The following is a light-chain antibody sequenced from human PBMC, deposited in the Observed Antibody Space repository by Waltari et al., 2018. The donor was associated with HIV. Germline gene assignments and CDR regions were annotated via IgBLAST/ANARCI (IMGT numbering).Light chain of an antibody. V-gene: IGKV1-12*01. CDR1: QGVSAW. J-gene: IGKJ2*01. CDR2: AAS. Sequence: DIQMTQSPSSVSASVGDTVTITCRASQGVSAWVAWYQQKPGKAPNLLIFAASTLQDGVPSRFSGSGSRTDFTLTITSLQPEDVATYYCQQADNFPYTFGQGTKVEMK. CDR3: QQADNFPYT.